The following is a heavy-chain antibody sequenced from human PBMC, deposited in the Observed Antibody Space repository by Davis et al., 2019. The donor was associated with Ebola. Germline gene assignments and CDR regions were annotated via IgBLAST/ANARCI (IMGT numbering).Heavy chain of an antibody. CDR1: GGTFSTYG. J-gene: IGHJ4*02. CDR2: ILPMLGIP. CDR3: ARVGDGYNSGY. D-gene: IGHD5-24*01. V-gene: IGHV1-69*04. Sequence: AASVKVSCKASGGTFSTYGISWVRQAPGQGLEWMGRILPMLGIPNYAQKFQGRVTISADTSTSTAYMELSSLRSEDTAVYYCARVGDGYNSGYWGQGTLVTVSS.